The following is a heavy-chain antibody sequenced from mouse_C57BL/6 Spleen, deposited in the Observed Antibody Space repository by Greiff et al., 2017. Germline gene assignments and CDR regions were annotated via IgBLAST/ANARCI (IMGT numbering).Heavy chain of an antibody. D-gene: IGHD2-4*01. CDR1: GYTFTSYW. Sequence: QVQLQQPGTELVKPGASVKLSCKASGYTFTSYWMHWVKQRPGQGLEWIGNINPSNGGPNYNEKFKSKATLTVDKSSSTAYMQLSSLTSEDSAIYYCARPGDYDYDKGVFDYWGQGTTLTVSS. J-gene: IGHJ2*01. CDR3: ARPGDYDYDKGVFDY. V-gene: IGHV1-53*01. CDR2: INPSNGGP.